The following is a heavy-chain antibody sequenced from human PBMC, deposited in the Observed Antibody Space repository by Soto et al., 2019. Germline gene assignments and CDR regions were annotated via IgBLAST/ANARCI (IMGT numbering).Heavy chain of an antibody. D-gene: IGHD1-26*01. CDR1: GFTFSSYA. J-gene: IGHJ6*02. CDR2: ISYDGSNK. V-gene: IGHV3-30-3*01. CDR3: ARAGRRGSSTRRDLYYYGMDV. Sequence: GGSLRLSCAASGFTFSSYAMHWVRQAPGKGLEWVAVISYDGSNKYYADSVKGRFTISRDNSKNTLYLQMNSLRAEDTAVYYCARAGRRGSSTRRDLYYYGMDVWGQGTTVTVSS.